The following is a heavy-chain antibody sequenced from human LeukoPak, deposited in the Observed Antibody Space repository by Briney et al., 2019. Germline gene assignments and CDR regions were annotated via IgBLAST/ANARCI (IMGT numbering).Heavy chain of an antibody. CDR3: ARQHSSSWSDWFDP. D-gene: IGHD6-13*01. Sequence: SETLSLTCSVSGGSIRSSSYSWGWIRQPPGKGLEWLGSIYYSGSTYYNPSLKSRVTISVDTSKNQFSLKLSSVTAADTAVYYCARQHSSSWSDWFDPWGQGTLVTVSS. CDR2: IYYSGST. V-gene: IGHV4-39*01. J-gene: IGHJ5*02. CDR1: GGSIRSSSYS.